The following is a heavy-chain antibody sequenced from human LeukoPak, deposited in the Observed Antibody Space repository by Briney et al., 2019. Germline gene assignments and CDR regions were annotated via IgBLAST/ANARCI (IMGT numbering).Heavy chain of an antibody. J-gene: IGHJ4*02. CDR3: ARSWGSGYYFDY. D-gene: IGHD7-27*01. Sequence: GASVKGSCKASGYTFTSYYMHWVRQAPGQGLEWMGIINPSGGSTSYAQKFQGRVTMTRDTSTSTVYMELSSLRSEDTAVYYCARSWGSGYYFDYWGQGTLVTVSS. V-gene: IGHV1-46*01. CDR2: INPSGGST. CDR1: GYTFTSYY.